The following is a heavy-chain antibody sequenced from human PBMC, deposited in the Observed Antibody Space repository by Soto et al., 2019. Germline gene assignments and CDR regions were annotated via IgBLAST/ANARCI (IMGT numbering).Heavy chain of an antibody. Sequence: WGSLRLSCAASGFTFSSYGMHWVRQAPGKGLEWVAVIWYDGSNKYYADSVKGRFTVSRDNSKNTLYLQMNSLRAEDTAVYYCARDRLELPDYWGQGTLVTVSS. J-gene: IGHJ4*02. CDR1: GFTFSSYG. CDR3: ARDRLELPDY. V-gene: IGHV3-33*01. CDR2: IWYDGSNK. D-gene: IGHD1-7*01.